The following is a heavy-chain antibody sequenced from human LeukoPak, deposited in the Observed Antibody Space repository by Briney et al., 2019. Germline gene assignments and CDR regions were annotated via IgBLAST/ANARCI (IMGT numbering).Heavy chain of an antibody. CDR2: ISGSHAGRLGTT. CDR1: GFTFITHD. J-gene: IGHJ3*02. CDR3: AKGGYFSFDM. V-gene: IGHV3-23*01. D-gene: IGHD2-2*03. Sequence: PVGSLRLSCAASGFTFITHDMSWVRQTPGKGLEWVSGISGSHAGRLGTTYYADSVQGRFTISRDNSNNALYLQMHSLRAEDTAMYFCAKGGYFSFDMWGQGTKVTVSS.